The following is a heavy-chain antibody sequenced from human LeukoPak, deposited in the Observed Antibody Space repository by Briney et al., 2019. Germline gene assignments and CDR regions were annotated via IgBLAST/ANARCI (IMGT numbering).Heavy chain of an antibody. D-gene: IGHD2-15*01. CDR2: LDPEDGET. J-gene: IGHJ1*01. CDR3: ATSVPRLADIIVVVAVTRGGGNEYFHH. Sequence: VASVKVSCKVSGYTLNELSMHWVRQAPGKGLEWMGGLDPEDGETIYAQKFQGRVTMTEDTSTDTAYMELSSLRSEDTAVYYCATSVPRLADIIVVVAVTRGGGNEYFHHWGQGTLVTVSS. V-gene: IGHV1-24*01. CDR1: GYTLNELS.